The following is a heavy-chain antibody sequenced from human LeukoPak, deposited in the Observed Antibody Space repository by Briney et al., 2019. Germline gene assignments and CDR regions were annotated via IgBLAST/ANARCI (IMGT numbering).Heavy chain of an antibody. CDR3: ARWGHSSSWYHNWFDP. Sequence: PSETLSLTCTVSGGSISSYYWSWIRQPPGKGLEWIGYIYYSGSTNYNPSLKSRVTISVDTSKNQFSLKLSSVTAADTAVYYCARWGHSSSWYHNWFDPWGQGTLVTVSS. CDR2: IYYSGST. D-gene: IGHD6-13*01. CDR1: GGSISSYY. J-gene: IGHJ5*02. V-gene: IGHV4-59*12.